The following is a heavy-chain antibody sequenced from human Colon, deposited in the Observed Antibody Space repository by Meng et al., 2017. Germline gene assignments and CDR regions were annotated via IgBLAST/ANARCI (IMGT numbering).Heavy chain of an antibody. D-gene: IGHD6-19*01. Sequence: VPLVESGGGLVKPGGSLRLSCATSAFTFSDYYISWIRQAPGKGLEWISYMSSDDSFIYYADSVKGRFTMSRDNAKNSLYLQLNSLRADDTAVYYCARDRRYSSGWKTSDYWGQGTLVTVSS. V-gene: IGHV3-11*01. CDR2: MSSDDSFI. CDR1: AFTFSDYY. J-gene: IGHJ4*02. CDR3: ARDRRYSSGWKTSDY.